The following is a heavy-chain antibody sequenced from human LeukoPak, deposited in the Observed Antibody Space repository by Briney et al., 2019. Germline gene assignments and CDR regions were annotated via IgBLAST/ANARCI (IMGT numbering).Heavy chain of an antibody. CDR2: IKQDGSDK. D-gene: IGHD6-13*01. V-gene: IGHV3-7*01. CDR3: ASADSSPADY. CDR1: GFPFSRHW. Sequence: PGGSLRLSCAASGFPFSRHWMSWVRQAPGKGLEWVANIKQDGSDKYYVESVKGRFTISRDNAKNALYLQMNSLRGEDTAVYYCASADSSPADYWGQGTMVAVSS. J-gene: IGHJ4*02.